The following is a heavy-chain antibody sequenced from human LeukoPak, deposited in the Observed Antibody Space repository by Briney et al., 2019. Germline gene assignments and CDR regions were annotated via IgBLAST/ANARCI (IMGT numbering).Heavy chain of an antibody. CDR2: MCGTAGCT. Sequence: TGGSLRLSCQASGFTFYMYAMSWVRQAPGKGLEWVASMCGTAGCTFYPDSVKGRFTISRDNSKNVLYLRMNSLTAEDTAIYYCAKAGHYDYVWGSYRPDAFDYWGQGTLVTVSS. CDR1: GFTFYMYA. D-gene: IGHD3-16*02. CDR3: AKAGHYDYVWGSYRPDAFDY. J-gene: IGHJ4*02. V-gene: IGHV3-23*01.